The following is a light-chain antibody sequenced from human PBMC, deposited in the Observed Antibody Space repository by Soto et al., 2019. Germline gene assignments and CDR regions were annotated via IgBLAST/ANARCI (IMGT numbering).Light chain of an antibody. V-gene: IGKV1-27*01. CDR1: QGISNY. CDR2: AAF. Sequence: DIQMTQSPSSLSASVGDRVTITCRASQGISNYLAWYQQIPGKVPKLLISAAFTLQSGVPSRFSGSGSGTDFTLAISSLQPEDVATYYCQKYTNVPAFGGGTKVEIQ. CDR3: QKYTNVPA. J-gene: IGKJ4*01.